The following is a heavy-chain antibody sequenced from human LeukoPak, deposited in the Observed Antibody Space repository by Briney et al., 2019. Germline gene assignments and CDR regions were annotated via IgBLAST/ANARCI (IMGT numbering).Heavy chain of an antibody. CDR3: ARPIAARPRSHYYYYMDV. CDR2: INHSGST. D-gene: IGHD6-6*01. Sequence: PSETLSLTCAVYGGSFNGYYWSWIRQPPGKGLEWIGEINHSGSTNYNPSLKSRVTISVDTSKNQFSLKLSSVTAADTAVYYCARPIAARPRSHYYYYMDVWGKGTTVTVSS. V-gene: IGHV4-34*01. J-gene: IGHJ6*03. CDR1: GGSFNGYY.